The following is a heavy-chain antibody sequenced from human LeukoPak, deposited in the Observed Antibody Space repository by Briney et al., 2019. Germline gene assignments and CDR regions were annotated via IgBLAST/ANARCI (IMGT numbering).Heavy chain of an antibody. Sequence: GGSLRLSCAASGFTFSSYGMHWVRQAPGKGLEWVAVIWYDGSNKYYADSVKGRFTISRDNSKNTLYLQMNSLRAEDTAVYYCARGRVRGVNWFDPWGQGTLVTVSS. CDR2: IWYDGSNK. V-gene: IGHV3-33*01. CDR1: GFTFSSYG. CDR3: ARGRVRGVNWFDP. D-gene: IGHD3-10*01. J-gene: IGHJ5*02.